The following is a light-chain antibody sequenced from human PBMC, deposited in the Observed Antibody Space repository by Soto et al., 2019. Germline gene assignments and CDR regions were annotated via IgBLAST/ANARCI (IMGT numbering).Light chain of an antibody. CDR3: SSYTSSSTPYV. Sequence: QSALTQPASVSGSPGQSITISCTGTSSDVGGYNYVSWYQQNPGKAPKLMIYEVSNWPSGVSNRFSGSKSGNTASLTISGLQAEDEADYYCSSYTSSSTPYVFGTGTKVTVL. J-gene: IGLJ1*01. CDR2: EVS. V-gene: IGLV2-14*01. CDR1: SSDVGGYNY.